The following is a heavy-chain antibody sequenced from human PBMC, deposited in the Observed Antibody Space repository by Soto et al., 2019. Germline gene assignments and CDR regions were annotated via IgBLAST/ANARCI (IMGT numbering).Heavy chain of an antibody. CDR1: GGTFSSYA. CDR2: IIPIFGTA. V-gene: IGHV1-69*01. CDR3: ARGPDYGDYATYFDF. D-gene: IGHD4-17*01. J-gene: IGHJ4*02. Sequence: QVQLVQSGAEVKKPGSSVKVSCKASGGTFSSYAISWVRQAPGQGLEWVGGIIPIFGTANYAQKFQGRVTITADESTSTAYMELSSLRSEETAEYYCARGPDYGDYATYFDFWGQGTLVTVSS.